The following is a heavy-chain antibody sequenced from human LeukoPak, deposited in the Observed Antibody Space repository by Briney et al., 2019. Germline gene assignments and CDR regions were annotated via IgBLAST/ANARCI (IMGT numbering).Heavy chain of an antibody. CDR1: GYNFTNYW. CDR2: V. D-gene: IGHD2-2*02. CDR3: ARSQGLYGAADY. Sequence: GESLKISCKGSGYNFTNYWIGWVRQMPGQGLEWMGIVYSPSFQGHVTISADKSINTAYLQWSGLQASDNAIYFCARSQGLYGAADYWGQGTLV. V-gene: IGHV5-51*01. J-gene: IGHJ4*02.